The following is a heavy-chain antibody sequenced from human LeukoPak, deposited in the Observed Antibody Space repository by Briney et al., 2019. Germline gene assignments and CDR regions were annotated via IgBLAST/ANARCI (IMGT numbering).Heavy chain of an antibody. V-gene: IGHV4-39*01. Sequence: SETLSLTCTVFGGSISSSSYYWGWIRQPPGKGLEWIGSIYYSGSTYYNPSLKSRVTISVDTSKNQFSLKLSSVTAADTAVYYCARLSSWFDPWGQGTLVTVSS. CDR2: IYYSGST. CDR3: ARLSSWFDP. J-gene: IGHJ5*02. CDR1: GGSISSSSYY.